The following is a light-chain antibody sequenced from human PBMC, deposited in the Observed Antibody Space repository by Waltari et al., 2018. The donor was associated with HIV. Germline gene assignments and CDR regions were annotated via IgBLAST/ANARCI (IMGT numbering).Light chain of an antibody. CDR3: ALYLGNNTHYV. CDR1: SSDFSTSER. Sequence: QSALTQPPSVSGSPGQSVTMSCTGNSSDFSTSERISWYQQTPGTAPKAVIHDVTDRPSGVPDRFSGFKVDDTASLTISGLQAEDEADYYCALYLGNNTHYVFGTGTKVTVL. J-gene: IGLJ1*01. CDR2: DVT. V-gene: IGLV2-18*01.